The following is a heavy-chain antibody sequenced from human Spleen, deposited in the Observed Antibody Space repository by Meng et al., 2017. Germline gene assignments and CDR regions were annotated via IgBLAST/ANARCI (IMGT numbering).Heavy chain of an antibody. CDR3: AHDSSGYYSFHS. J-gene: IGHJ4*02. CDR2: IKSKGSGETR. Sequence: EVEGVESGGGLVKHGKSLRLSCAVSGLTFTDAWTAWVRQAPGKGLEWVGRIKSKGSGETRDYAAPVKGRFTISRDDSKNMVFLQMNSLKTEDTAVYYCAHDSSGYYSFHSWGQGTLVTVSS. D-gene: IGHD3-22*01. CDR1: GLTFTDAW. V-gene: IGHV3-15*01.